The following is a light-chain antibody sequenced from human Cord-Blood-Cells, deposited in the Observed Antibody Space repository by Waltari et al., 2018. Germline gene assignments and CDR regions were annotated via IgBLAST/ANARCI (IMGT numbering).Light chain of an antibody. CDR3: QQRSNWPLT. CDR1: QSVSSY. Sequence: EIVLTQSPATLSLSPGERATLSCRASQSVSSYLAWYQQQPGQAPRLLIYDSSNRATGSPARFSGSGSVTDFTLTISSLEPEDFAVYYCQQRSNWPLTFGGGTKVEIK. CDR2: DSS. J-gene: IGKJ4*01. V-gene: IGKV3-11*01.